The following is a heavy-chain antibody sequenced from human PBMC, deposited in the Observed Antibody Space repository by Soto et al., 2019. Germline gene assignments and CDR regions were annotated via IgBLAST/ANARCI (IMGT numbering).Heavy chain of an antibody. CDR1: GGSFSGYY. J-gene: IGHJ4*02. Sequence: PSETLSLTCAVYGGSFSGYYWTWIRQPPGKGLEWIGEINHSGSTNYKPSLTSRVTISVDTSRNQLSLKMTSVTAADTAVYYCARGRPLITGTSREYWGQGTLVTV. CDR2: INHSGST. V-gene: IGHV4-34*01. D-gene: IGHD1-20*01. CDR3: ARGRPLITGTSREY.